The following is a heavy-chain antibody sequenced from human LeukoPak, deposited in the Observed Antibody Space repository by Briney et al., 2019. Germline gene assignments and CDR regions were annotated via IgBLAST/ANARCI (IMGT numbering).Heavy chain of an antibody. CDR3: ARHASVAGTWSWFDP. V-gene: IGHV4-59*08. CDR1: GGSISSYY. Sequence: SSETLSLTCTVSGGSISSYYWSWIRQPPGKGLEWIGYIYYSGSTNYNPSLKSRVTISVDTSKNQFSLKLSSVTAADTAVYYRARHASVAGTWSWFDPWGQGTLVTVSS. J-gene: IGHJ5*02. D-gene: IGHD6-19*01. CDR2: IYYSGST.